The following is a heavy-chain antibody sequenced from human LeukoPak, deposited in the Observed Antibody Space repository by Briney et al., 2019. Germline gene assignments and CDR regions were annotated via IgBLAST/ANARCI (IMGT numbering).Heavy chain of an antibody. D-gene: IGHD3-10*01. CDR2: ISYDGSTK. CDR1: GFSFSSYA. J-gene: IGHJ4*02. V-gene: IGHV3-30*04. Sequence: GGSLRLSCAASGFSFSSYAMHWVRQAPGKGLEWVAVISYDGSTKDYADPVKGRFTMSRDNSKNTLYLQMNSLRDEDTAVYYCAKDRQAMMVRGAPWLDHWGQGTLVTVSS. CDR3: AKDRQAMMVRGAPWLDH.